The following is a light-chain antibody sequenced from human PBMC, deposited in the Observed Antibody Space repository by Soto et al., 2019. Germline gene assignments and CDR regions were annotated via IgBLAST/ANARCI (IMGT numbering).Light chain of an antibody. CDR1: SSDVGGYNY. J-gene: IGLJ1*01. Sequence: QSALTQPRSVSGSPGQSVTISCTGTSSDVGGYNYVSWYQQHPGKAPKLMIYDVSKRPSGVPDRFSGSKSGNTASLTISGLQGWEWGGFFLFSFGGSYYVFGTGTKVTVL. V-gene: IGLV2-11*01. CDR3: FSFGGSYYV. CDR2: DVS.